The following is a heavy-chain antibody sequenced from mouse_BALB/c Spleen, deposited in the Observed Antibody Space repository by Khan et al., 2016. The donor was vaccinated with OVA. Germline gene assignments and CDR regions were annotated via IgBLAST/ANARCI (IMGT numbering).Heavy chain of an antibody. D-gene: IGHD1-1*01. CDR3: ARDNGSRFLLAY. CDR2: FNPYNNGT. CDR1: GYTFTNYI. J-gene: IGHJ3*01. V-gene: IGHV1S136*01. Sequence: VQLKQSGPELVKPGASVKMSCKTSGYTFTNYIIQWMRQKPGQGLEWIGYFNPYNNGTKYNEKFKDKATLTSDKSSRTAHMELSGLTSEDSAVYYCARDNGSRFLLAYWGQGTLVTVSA.